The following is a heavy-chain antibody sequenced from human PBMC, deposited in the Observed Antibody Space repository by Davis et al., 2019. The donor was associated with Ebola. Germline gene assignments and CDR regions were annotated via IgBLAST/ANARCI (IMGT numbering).Heavy chain of an antibody. CDR3: AKGYSSSWYWWFDP. CDR1: GGYISGYY. V-gene: IGHV3-21*04. CDR2: ISISSAFI. D-gene: IGHD6-13*01. J-gene: IGHJ5*02. Sequence: ETLSLTCTVSGGYISGYYWSWIRQPPGKGLEWVSSISISSAFIYYADSVKGRFTVSRDNAKSSLSLQMNSLRAEDTAVYYCAKGYSSSWYWWFDPWGQGTLVTVSS.